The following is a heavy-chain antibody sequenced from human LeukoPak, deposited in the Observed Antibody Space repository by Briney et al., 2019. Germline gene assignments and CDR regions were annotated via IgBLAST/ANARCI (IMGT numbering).Heavy chain of an antibody. CDR3: ARFDCTNGVCYGPFDY. CDR1: GGSISSGGYY. CDR2: IYYSGST. J-gene: IGHJ4*02. V-gene: IGHV4-31*03. Sequence: SETLSLTCTVSGGSISSGGYYWSWIRQHPGKGLEWIGYIYYSGSTYYNPSLKSRVTISVDTSKNQFFLKLSSVTAADTAVYYCARFDCTNGVCYGPFDYWGQGTLVTVSS. D-gene: IGHD2-8*01.